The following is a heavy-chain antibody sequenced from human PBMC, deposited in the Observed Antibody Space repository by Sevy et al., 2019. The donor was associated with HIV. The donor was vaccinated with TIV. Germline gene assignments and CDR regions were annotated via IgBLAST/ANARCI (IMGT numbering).Heavy chain of an antibody. Sequence: GGSLRLSCAASGFTFSSYAMHWVRQAPGKGLEWVAVISYDGSNKYYADSVKGRFTISRDNSKNTLYLQMNSLRAEDKAVYYCARVNSGIVVVISPQYYFDYWGQGTLVTVSS. CDR2: ISYDGSNK. CDR1: GFTFSSYA. V-gene: IGHV3-30-3*01. CDR3: ARVNSGIVVVISPQYYFDY. J-gene: IGHJ4*02. D-gene: IGHD3-22*01.